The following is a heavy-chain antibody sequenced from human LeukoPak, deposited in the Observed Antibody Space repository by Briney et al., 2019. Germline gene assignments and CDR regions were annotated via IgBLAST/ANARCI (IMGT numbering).Heavy chain of an antibody. V-gene: IGHV3-30*03. CDR3: AASPGSGWSFGYFDY. CDR1: GFTFGSYG. D-gene: IGHD6-19*01. CDR2: ISDDGSKE. J-gene: IGHJ4*02. Sequence: GGSLRLSCAGSGFTFGSYGMHWVRQAPGRGLEWVTVISDDGSKEYHANSVKGRFTISRDNSKNTLFLQMSSLRAEDTAVYYCAASPGSGWSFGYFDYWGQGTLVTVSS.